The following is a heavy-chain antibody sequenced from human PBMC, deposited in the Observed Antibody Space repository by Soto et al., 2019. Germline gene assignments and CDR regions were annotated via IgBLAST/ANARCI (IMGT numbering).Heavy chain of an antibody. Sequence: GGSLRLSCAASGFTFSSYGMHWVRQAPGKGLEWVAVIWYDGSNKYYADSVKGRFTISRDNSKNTLYLQMNSLRAEDTAVYYCARDLTILAAFDIWGQGTMVTVSS. D-gene: IGHD3-3*01. CDR2: IWYDGSNK. J-gene: IGHJ3*02. CDR1: GFTFSSYG. V-gene: IGHV3-33*01. CDR3: ARDLTILAAFDI.